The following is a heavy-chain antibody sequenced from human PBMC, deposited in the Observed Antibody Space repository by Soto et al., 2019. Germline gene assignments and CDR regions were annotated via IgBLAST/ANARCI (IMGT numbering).Heavy chain of an antibody. CDR2: IWYDGSNK. D-gene: IGHD6-19*01. V-gene: IGHV3-33*01. CDR1: GFTFSSYG. J-gene: IGHJ4*02. CDR3: ARDKSSGIVAGMFVY. Sequence: GGSLRLSCAASGFTFSSYGMHWVRQAPGKGLEWVAVIWYDGSNKYYADSVKGRFTISRDNSKNTLYLQMNSLRAEDTAVYYCARDKSSGIVAGMFVYWGQGTQVTVSS.